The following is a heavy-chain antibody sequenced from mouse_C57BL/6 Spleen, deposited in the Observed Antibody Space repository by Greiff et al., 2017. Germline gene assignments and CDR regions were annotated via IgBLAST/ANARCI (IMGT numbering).Heavy chain of an antibody. J-gene: IGHJ3*01. CDR2: IDPETGGT. CDR1: GYTFTDYE. CDR3: TRSVYYGSSYAAY. D-gene: IGHD1-1*01. Sequence: VQGVESGAELVRPGASVTLSCKASGYTFTDYEMHWVKQTPVHGLEWIGAIDPETGGTAYNQKFKGKAILTADKSSSTAYMELRSLTSEDSAVFYCTRSVYYGSSYAAYWGQGTLVTVSA. V-gene: IGHV1-15*01.